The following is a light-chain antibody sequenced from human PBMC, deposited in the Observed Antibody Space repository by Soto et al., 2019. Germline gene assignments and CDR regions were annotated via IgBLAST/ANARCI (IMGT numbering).Light chain of an antibody. CDR2: GDN. CDR1: TSNIGTYT. V-gene: IGLV1-44*01. Sequence: QSVLTQSPSVSGTPGQGVTISCSGGTSNIGTYTVNWYQQLPGTAPKVLIYGDNQRPSGVADRFSGSKSGTSASLAISGLQSEDEADYYCAAWDDSLIGVVFGGGTKLTVL. CDR3: AAWDDSLIGVV. J-gene: IGLJ2*01.